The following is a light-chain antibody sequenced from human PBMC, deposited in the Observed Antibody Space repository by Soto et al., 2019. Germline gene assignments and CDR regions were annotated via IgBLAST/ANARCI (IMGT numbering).Light chain of an antibody. CDR2: AAS. V-gene: IGKV1-39*01. CDR1: QSISSY. Sequence: DIQMTPSPSSLSASVGDRVTITCRASQSISSYLNWYQQKPGKAPKLLIYAASSLQSGVPSRFSGSESGTDFTLTIRNLQHEDFATYYCQQSYSTLSISCGQGTRLEIK. J-gene: IGKJ5*01. CDR3: QQSYSTLSIS.